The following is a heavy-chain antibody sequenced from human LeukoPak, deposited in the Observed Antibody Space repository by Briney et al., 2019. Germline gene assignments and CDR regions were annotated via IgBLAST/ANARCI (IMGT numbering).Heavy chain of an antibody. D-gene: IGHD4-11*01. CDR2: IYPGDSDT. V-gene: IGHV5-51*01. CDR1: GYNFTRHW. J-gene: IGHJ4*02. CDR3: ARGDYNVYYFDS. Sequence: GESLRISCEASGYNFTRHWIAWVRQMPGKGLEWMGVIYPGDSDTRYSPSFQGHVTMSVDKSINTAYLHWSRLKASDSAMYFCARGDYNVYYFDSWGQGTLVAVSS.